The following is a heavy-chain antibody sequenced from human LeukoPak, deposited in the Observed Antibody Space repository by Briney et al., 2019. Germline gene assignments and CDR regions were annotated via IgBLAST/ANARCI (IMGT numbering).Heavy chain of an antibody. Sequence: GESLKISCQTSGYDFSTKWIGWVRQMPGKGLEWMGIIYPLDSITRYSPSFQGHVTISADTSINTAYLQWPSLKPSDTAIYYFARLAPDYADYWFDPWGQGTLVTVSP. CDR2: IYPLDSIT. J-gene: IGHJ5*02. V-gene: IGHV5-51*01. D-gene: IGHD4-17*01. CDR1: GYDFSTKW. CDR3: ARLAPDYADYWFDP.